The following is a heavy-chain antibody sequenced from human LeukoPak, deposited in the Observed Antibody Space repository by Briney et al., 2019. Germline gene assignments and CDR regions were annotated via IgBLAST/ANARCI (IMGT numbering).Heavy chain of an antibody. Sequence: SETLSLTCTVSGGSISSYYWSWIRQPPGKGLEWIGYIYYSGSTNYNPSLKSRVTISVDTSKNQFSLKLSSVTAADTAVYYCARVISGLRIDYWGQGALVTVSS. V-gene: IGHV4-59*01. D-gene: IGHD3/OR15-3a*01. CDR3: ARVISGLRIDY. J-gene: IGHJ4*02. CDR2: IYYSGST. CDR1: GGSISSYY.